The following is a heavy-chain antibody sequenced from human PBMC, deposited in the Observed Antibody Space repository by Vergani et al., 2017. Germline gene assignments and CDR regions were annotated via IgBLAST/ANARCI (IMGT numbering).Heavy chain of an antibody. CDR1: GGSFSGYY. V-gene: IGHV4-34*01. CDR3: ARVVGGWSGYYRLGWFDP. Sequence: QVQLQQWGAGLLKPSETLSLTCAVYGGSFSGYYWSWIRQPPGKGLEWIGEINHSGSTNYNPSLKSRVTTSVDTSKNQFSLKLSSVTAADTAVYYCARVVGGWSGYYRLGWFDPWGQGTLVTVSS. CDR2: INHSGST. J-gene: IGHJ5*02. D-gene: IGHD3-3*01.